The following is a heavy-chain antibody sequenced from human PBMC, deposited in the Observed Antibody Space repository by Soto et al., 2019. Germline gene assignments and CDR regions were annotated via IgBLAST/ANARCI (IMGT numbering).Heavy chain of an antibody. J-gene: IGHJ4*02. Sequence: ASVKVSCKASGGTFSSYAISWARQAPGQGLEWMGGIIPIFGTANYAQKFQGRVTITADESTSTAYMELSSLRSEDTAVYYCARHWAGYDSSGYFPSGYFDYWGQGTLVTVSS. CDR3: ARHWAGYDSSGYFPSGYFDY. V-gene: IGHV1-69*13. CDR2: IIPIFGTA. CDR1: GGTFSSYA. D-gene: IGHD3-22*01.